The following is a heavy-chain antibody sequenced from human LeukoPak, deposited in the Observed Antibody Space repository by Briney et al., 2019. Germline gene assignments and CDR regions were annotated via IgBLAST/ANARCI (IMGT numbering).Heavy chain of an antibody. V-gene: IGHV7-4-1*02. J-gene: IGHJ4*02. D-gene: IGHD3-16*02. CDR3: ARDLSGGYFDY. Sequence: ASVKVSCKASGYTFTSYGISWVRQAPGQGLEWMGWINTNTGNPTYAQGFTGRFVFSLDTSVSTAYLQISSLKAEDTAVYYCARDLSGGYFDYWGQGTLVTVSS. CDR1: GYTFTSYG. CDR2: INTNTGNP.